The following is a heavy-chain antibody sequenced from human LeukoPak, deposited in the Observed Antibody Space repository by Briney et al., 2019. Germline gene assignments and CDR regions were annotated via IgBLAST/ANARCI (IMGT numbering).Heavy chain of an antibody. Sequence: SETLSLTCAVYGGSLSSYYWSWIRQPPGKGLEWIGEINHSGSTNNNSSLKSRVTVLVDASKNQFSLKLSSVTAADSAVYYCARSRAGNDFLSAFYAFDIWGQGTMVTVSS. V-gene: IGHV4-34*01. CDR3: ARSRAGNDFLSAFYAFDI. CDR1: GGSLSSYY. CDR2: INHSGST. J-gene: IGHJ3*02. D-gene: IGHD3-3*01.